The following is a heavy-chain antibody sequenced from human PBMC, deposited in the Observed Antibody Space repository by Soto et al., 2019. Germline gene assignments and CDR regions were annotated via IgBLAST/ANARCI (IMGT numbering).Heavy chain of an antibody. CDR1: GYTFTAYY. J-gene: IGHJ6*02. D-gene: IGHD3-10*01. CDR2: INPKFGDT. CDR3: ARNLDYYYGPGSGNGHGF. V-gene: IGHV1-2*02. Sequence: QVQLVQSGAEVKEPGDSVRVSCEASGYTFTAYYIHWVRQAPGQGLEWMGWINPKFGDTTYAQDFQGRVSMTRDMSIITVYMELSRLTSDVTAIYYCARNLDYYYGPGSGNGHGFWGQGTTVTVFS.